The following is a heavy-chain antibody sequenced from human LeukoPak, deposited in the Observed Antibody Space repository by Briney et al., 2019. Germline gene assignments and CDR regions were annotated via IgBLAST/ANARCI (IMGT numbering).Heavy chain of an antibody. D-gene: IGHD3-10*01. CDR3: ARAYYYGSGSPHFDY. CDR1: GYTFTSYA. Sequence: ASVKVSRKASGYTFTSYAMHWVRQAPGQRLEWMGWINAGNGNTKYSQKFQGRVTITRDTSASTAYMELSSLRSEDTAVYYCARAYYYGSGSPHFDYWGQGTLVTVSS. CDR2: INAGNGNT. V-gene: IGHV1-3*01. J-gene: IGHJ4*02.